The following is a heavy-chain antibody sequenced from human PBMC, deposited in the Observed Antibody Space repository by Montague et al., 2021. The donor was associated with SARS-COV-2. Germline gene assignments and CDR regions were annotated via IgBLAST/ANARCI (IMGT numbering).Heavy chain of an antibody. CDR3: VRDTGSAQAGFDA. Sequence: CAISGDSVWINTAAWNWIRQSPSVGLEWLGRTNYRSKWTSDYATSVEGRISIDPDTSKNQFLLHLRSVTPEDTGVYYCVRDTGSAQAGFDAWGQGTLVTVSS. J-gene: IGHJ4*02. D-gene: IGHD4-17*01. CDR1: GDSVWINTAA. CDR2: TNYRSKWTS. V-gene: IGHV6-1*01.